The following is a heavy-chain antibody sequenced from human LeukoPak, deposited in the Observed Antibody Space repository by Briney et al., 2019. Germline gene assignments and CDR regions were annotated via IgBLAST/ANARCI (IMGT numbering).Heavy chain of an antibody. CDR2: IYYSGGT. Sequence: SETLSLTCTVSGGSISSGSYYWSWIRQPAGKGLEWIGYIYYSGGTDYNPSLKSRVTISVETSKNQFSLKLSSVTAADTAVYYCARVTGYMIEDYFDYWGQGTLVTVSS. CDR3: ARVTGYMIEDYFDY. V-gene: IGHV4-61*10. CDR1: GGSISSGSYY. D-gene: IGHD3-22*01. J-gene: IGHJ4*02.